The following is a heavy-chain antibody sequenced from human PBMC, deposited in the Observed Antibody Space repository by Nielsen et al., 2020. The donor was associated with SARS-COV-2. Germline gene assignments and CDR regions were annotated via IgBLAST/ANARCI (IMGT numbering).Heavy chain of an antibody. V-gene: IGHV3-21*01. CDR3: ARDLHTAMVWGPSAY. J-gene: IGHJ4*02. Sequence: GESLKISCAASGFTFSSYSMNWVRQAPGKGLEWVSSISSSSSYIYYADSVKGRFTISRDNAKNSLYLQMNSLRAEDTAVYYCARDLHTAMVWGPSAYWGQGTLVTVSS. CDR1: GFTFSSYS. CDR2: ISSSSSYI. D-gene: IGHD5-18*01.